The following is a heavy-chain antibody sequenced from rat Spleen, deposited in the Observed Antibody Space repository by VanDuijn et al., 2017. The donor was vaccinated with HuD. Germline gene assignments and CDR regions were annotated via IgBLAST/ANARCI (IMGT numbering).Heavy chain of an antibody. CDR2: IIYDGSTI. V-gene: IGHV5S10*01. CDR3: ATGIQLYHFDY. J-gene: IGHJ2*01. D-gene: IGHD1-5*01. Sequence: EVQLVESGGGLVQPGRSLKLSCAASGFTFSDYAMAWVRQAPKKGLEWVATIIYDGSTIYYRDSVKVRFTIPRDNSKSTLYLQMDSLRSEDTATYYCATGIQLYHFDYWGQGVMVTVSS. CDR1: GFTFSDYA.